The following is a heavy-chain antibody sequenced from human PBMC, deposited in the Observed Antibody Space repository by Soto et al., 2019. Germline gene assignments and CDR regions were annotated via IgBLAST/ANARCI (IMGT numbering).Heavy chain of an antibody. CDR2: IYYSGST. CDR3: ARDTRYNRNYFDY. Sequence: QVQLQESGPGLVKPSQTLSLTCTVSGGPITRGEYYWSWIRQPPGKGLEWLGYIYYSGSTYYNPSLKSRVSISTDKSKSQFSLNRTSVTASDTAVYYCARDTRYNRNYFDYWGQGILVAVSS. D-gene: IGHD1-20*01. CDR1: GGPITRGEYY. J-gene: IGHJ4*02. V-gene: IGHV4-30-4*01.